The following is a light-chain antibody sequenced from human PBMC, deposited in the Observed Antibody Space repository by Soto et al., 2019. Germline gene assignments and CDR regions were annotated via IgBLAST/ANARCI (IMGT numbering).Light chain of an antibody. V-gene: IGKV1-12*01. CDR1: QRLNY. CDR2: EAT. CDR3: QQANSFPIT. J-gene: IGKJ5*01. Sequence: DIQMTQSPSYVSASVGDRVTITCRASQRLNYLAWYQQKPGKAPKLLIYEATNLQSGVPPRFSGSGSGTDFTLTISSLQPEDFATYFCQQANSFPITFGQGTRLEIK.